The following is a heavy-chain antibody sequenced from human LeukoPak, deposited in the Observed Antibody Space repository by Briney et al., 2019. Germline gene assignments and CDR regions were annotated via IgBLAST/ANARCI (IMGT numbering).Heavy chain of an antibody. CDR2: IYHSGST. J-gene: IGHJ6*03. Sequence: SETLSLTCTVSGYSISSGYYWGWIRQPPGKGLEWIGSIYHSGSTYYNPSLKSRVTISVDTSKNQFSLKLSSVTAADTAVYYCARGPHCSSTSCYEGNYYMDVWGRGTTVTVSS. V-gene: IGHV4-38-2*02. CDR3: ARGPHCSSTSCYEGNYYMDV. D-gene: IGHD2-2*01. CDR1: GYSISSGYY.